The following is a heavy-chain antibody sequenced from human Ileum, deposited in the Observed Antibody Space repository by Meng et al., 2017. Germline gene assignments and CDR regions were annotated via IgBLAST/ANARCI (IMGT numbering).Heavy chain of an antibody. CDR3: AKGPLLGVVISDPFDY. V-gene: IGHV3-23*04. CDR2: VSGDGITT. J-gene: IGHJ4*02. D-gene: IGHD3-3*01. Sequence: RLGGLGGGSVRPWGSPGLSCAASRVNLCTYAISWGPQAPGEGVGWVSGVSGDGITTNYPGSVRGRFTISRENSKNTLFLQMNRLSAEETALYYCAKGPLLGVVISDPFDYWGQGTLVTVSS. CDR1: RVNLCTYA.